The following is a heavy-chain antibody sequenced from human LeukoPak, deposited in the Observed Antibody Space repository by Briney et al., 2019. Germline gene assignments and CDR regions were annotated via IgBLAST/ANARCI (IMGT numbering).Heavy chain of an antibody. D-gene: IGHD6-19*01. CDR1: GYTFTIYG. V-gene: IGHV1-18*01. Sequence: ASEEVSCKVSGYTFTIYGISWVRQAPGHGLEWVGWIRAYNGNTNYGQKLQGRDTMTTDTSKSTAYRELRSVGSDDTAVYYCARRSSGWDYYFDYWGQGTLVTVSS. J-gene: IGHJ4*02. CDR3: ARRSSGWDYYFDY. CDR2: IRAYNGNT.